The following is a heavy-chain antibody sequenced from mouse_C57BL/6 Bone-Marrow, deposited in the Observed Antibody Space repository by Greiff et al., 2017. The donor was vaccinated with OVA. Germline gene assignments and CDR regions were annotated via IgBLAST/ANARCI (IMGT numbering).Heavy chain of an antibody. Sequence: EVMLVESGGGLVKPGGSLKLSCAASGFTFSDYGMHWVRQAPEKGLEWVAYISSGSSTIYYADTVKGRCTISRDNAKNTLFLQMTSLRSEDTAMYYCARRITTVVATDAYWGQGTLVTVSA. CDR3: ARRITTVVATDAY. CDR1: GFTFSDYG. J-gene: IGHJ3*01. D-gene: IGHD1-1*01. CDR2: ISSGSSTI. V-gene: IGHV5-17*01.